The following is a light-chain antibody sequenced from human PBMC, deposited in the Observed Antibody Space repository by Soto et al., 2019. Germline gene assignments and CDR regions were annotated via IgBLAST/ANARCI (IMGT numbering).Light chain of an antibody. CDR2: GAS. J-gene: IGKJ1*01. CDR1: QSLNSA. Sequence: EIVMTQSPATLSVSPGERATLSCRASQSLNSALAWYQQKPGQVPRLLIYGASSRATGLPARFSASGSGTEFTLTISSLQSEDFAVYYCQQHLDWPPTFGQGTKVDIK. CDR3: QQHLDWPPT. V-gene: IGKV3-15*01.